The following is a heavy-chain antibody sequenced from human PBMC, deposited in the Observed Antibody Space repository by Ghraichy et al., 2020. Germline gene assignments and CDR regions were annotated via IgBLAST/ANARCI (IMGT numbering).Heavy chain of an antibody. Sequence: SQTLSLTCGVSGYFISHGYYWGWIRHPPGKGLEWIASIYQSGTTYYNPSLKCRVTISMNTSKNHLPLRLSSVTAYYTSLYYCARDRRCNTAVCSEESWFYPWGKGILVTVSS. CDR3: ARDRRCNTAVCSEESWFYP. CDR2: IYQSGTT. D-gene: IGHD2/OR15-2a*01. CDR1: GYFISHGYY. J-gene: IGHJ5*02. V-gene: IGHV4-38-2*02.